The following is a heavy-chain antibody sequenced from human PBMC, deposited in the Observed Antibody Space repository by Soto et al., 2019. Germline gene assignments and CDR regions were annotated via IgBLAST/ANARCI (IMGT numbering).Heavy chain of an antibody. CDR2: IYYTGST. V-gene: IGHV4-39*01. J-gene: IGHJ5*02. CDR1: GGSNSGNNNY. D-gene: IGHD6-13*01. Sequence: SATLSLTCTFSGGSNSGNNNYWGWIRQPPGKGLECIGSIYYTGSTYYNPSLKSRVTISVDTSKNQFSLKLTSVTAADTAVFYCARRLFSSSWYECWFDPWGQGTLVT. CDR3: ARRLFSSSWYECWFDP.